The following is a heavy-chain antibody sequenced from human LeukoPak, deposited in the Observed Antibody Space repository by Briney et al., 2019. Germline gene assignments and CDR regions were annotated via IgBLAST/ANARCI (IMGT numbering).Heavy chain of an antibody. D-gene: IGHD3-10*01. CDR2: IFYSVTT. CDR1: GGSVTSSNFY. V-gene: IGHV4-39*07. CDR3: ATGRRGGAFDI. J-gene: IGHJ3*02. Sequence: SETLSLTCTVSGGSVTSSNFYWGWIRQPPGKGLDWIGSIFYSVTTYYNPSPKSRVAISVDTSENQFSLNLTSVTAADTAVYYCATGRRGGAFDIWGQGKMVTVSS.